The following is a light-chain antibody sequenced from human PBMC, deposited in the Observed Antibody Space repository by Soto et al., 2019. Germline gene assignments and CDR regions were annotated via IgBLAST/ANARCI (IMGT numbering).Light chain of an antibody. CDR1: QSISSY. J-gene: IGKJ4*01. CDR3: QQTFKTPLT. V-gene: IGKV1-39*01. Sequence: DIQMTQSPSSLSASVGDRVTITCRASQSISSYLNWYQQKPGKAPKLLIHGAFRLRSGVPSRFSGSGSGTDFTLTISSLQPEDFATYYCQQTFKTPLTFGGGTKVDIK. CDR2: GAF.